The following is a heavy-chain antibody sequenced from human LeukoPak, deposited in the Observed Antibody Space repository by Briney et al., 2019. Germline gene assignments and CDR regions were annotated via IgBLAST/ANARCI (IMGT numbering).Heavy chain of an antibody. CDR2: ISSSGSTI. Sequence: GGSLRLSCAASGFTFSDYYMSWIRQAPGKGLEWVSYISSSGSTIYYADSVKGRFTISRDNAKNSLYLQMNSLRAEDTAVYYCARAVSGGLYYYYYMDVWGEGTTVTVSS. CDR1: GFTFSDYY. D-gene: IGHD3-10*01. J-gene: IGHJ6*03. V-gene: IGHV3-11*01. CDR3: ARAVSGGLYYYYYMDV.